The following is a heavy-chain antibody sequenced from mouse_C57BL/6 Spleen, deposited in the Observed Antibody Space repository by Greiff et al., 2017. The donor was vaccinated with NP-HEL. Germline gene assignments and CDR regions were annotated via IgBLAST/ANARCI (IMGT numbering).Heavy chain of an antibody. CDR3: ARAGFAY. J-gene: IGHJ3*01. CDR2: IYPGSGNT. V-gene: IGHV1-76*01. CDR1: GYTFTDYY. Sequence: VQLQQSGAELVRPGASVKLSCKASGYTFTDYYIHWVKQRPGQGLEWIARIYPGSGNTYYNEKFKGKATLTAEKSSSTAYMQLSSLTSEDSAVYFCARAGFAYWGQGTLVTVSA.